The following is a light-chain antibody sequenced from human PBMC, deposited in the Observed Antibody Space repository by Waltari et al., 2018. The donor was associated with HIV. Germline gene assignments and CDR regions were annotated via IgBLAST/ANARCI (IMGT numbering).Light chain of an antibody. J-gene: IGLJ2*01. Sequence: QSALTQPASVSGSPGQSITISCPGTSRDVGGYNYVSWYQQHPGKAPKLMIYEVSNRPSGVSNRFSGSKSGNTASLTISGLQAEDEADYYCSSYTSSSTPCVVFGGGTKLTVL. CDR2: EVS. CDR3: SSYTSSSTPCVV. V-gene: IGLV2-14*01. CDR1: SRDVGGYNY.